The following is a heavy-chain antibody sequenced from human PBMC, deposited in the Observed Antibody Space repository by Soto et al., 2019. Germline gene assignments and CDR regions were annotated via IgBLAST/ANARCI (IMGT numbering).Heavy chain of an antibody. CDR3: ARGEYQLPSVDP. CDR2: IYYSGST. Sequence: QVQLQESGPGLVKPSETLSLTCTVSGGSISYYYWSWILQPPGKGLEWIGYIYYSGSTNYNPSLMSRVTISVDTSKNQFSLKVSSVTAADPAVYYCARGEYQLPSVDPWGQGTLVTVSS. D-gene: IGHD2-2*01. J-gene: IGHJ5*02. V-gene: IGHV4-59*08. CDR1: GGSISYYY.